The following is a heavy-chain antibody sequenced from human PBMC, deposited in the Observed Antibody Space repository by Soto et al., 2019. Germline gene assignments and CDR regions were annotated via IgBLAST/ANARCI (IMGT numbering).Heavy chain of an antibody. CDR1: GFTFSSYS. CDR3: ARDIVVVPAARSDAFDI. V-gene: IGHV3-48*01. CDR2: ISSSSSTI. Sequence: GSLRLSCAASGFTFSSYSMNWVRQAPGKGLEWVSYISSSSSTIYYADSVKGRFTISRDNAKNSLYLQMNSLRAEDTAVYYCARDIVVVPAARSDAFDIWGQGTMVTVSS. J-gene: IGHJ3*02. D-gene: IGHD2-2*01.